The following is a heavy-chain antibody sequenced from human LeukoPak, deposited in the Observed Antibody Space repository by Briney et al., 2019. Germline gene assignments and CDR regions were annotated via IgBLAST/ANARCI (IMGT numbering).Heavy chain of an antibody. CDR2: IRYDGSNK. Sequence: QPGGSLRLSCAASGFTFSSYGMHWVRQAPGKGLEWVAFIRYDGSNKYYADSVKGRFTISRDNSKNTLYLQMNSLRAEDTAVYYCAKDLTRGDILTGYYIRGQGTLVTVSS. CDR1: GFTFSSYG. J-gene: IGHJ4*02. V-gene: IGHV3-30*02. D-gene: IGHD3-9*01. CDR3: AKDLTRGDILTGYYI.